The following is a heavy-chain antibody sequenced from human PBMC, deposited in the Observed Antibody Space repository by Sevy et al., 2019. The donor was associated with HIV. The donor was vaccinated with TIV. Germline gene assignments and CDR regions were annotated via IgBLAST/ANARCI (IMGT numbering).Heavy chain of an antibody. CDR2: INSDGSST. Sequence: GGFLRLSCAASGFTFSSYWMHWVRQAPGKGLVWVSRINSDGSSTSYADSVKGRFTISRDNAKNTLYLQMNSLRAEDTAVYYCARATARVATSPIFLWGMDVWGQGTTVTVSS. CDR3: ARATARVATSPIFLWGMDV. J-gene: IGHJ6*02. D-gene: IGHD3-3*01. V-gene: IGHV3-74*01. CDR1: GFTFSSYW.